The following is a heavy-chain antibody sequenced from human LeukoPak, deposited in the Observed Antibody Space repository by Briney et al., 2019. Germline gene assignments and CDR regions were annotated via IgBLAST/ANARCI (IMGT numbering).Heavy chain of an antibody. J-gene: IGHJ4*02. Sequence: GGSLRLSCAASGFTFSAYSMNWVRQAPGKGLEWVSSISSSSTYMYYADSVKGRFTISRDNAKNSLYLQMNSLTAEDTAVYYCARELDPTFDYWGRGTLVTVSS. CDR1: GFTFSAYS. CDR3: ARELDPTFDY. V-gene: IGHV3-21*01. CDR2: ISSSSTYM.